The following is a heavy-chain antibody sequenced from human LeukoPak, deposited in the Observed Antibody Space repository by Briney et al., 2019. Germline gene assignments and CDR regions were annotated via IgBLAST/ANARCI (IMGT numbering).Heavy chain of an antibody. CDR3: VRADPVDY. V-gene: IGHV1-2*02. CDR2: ISSDTGGT. Sequence: ASVNVSCKFSGYTFTGSFIHWVRQAPGQGLEWMGWISSDTGGTKFARKFQGRVTMTRDTSISTAYMELRSLRSDDTAVYYCVRADPVDYWGQGTRITVSS. J-gene: IGHJ4*02. CDR1: GYTFTGSF.